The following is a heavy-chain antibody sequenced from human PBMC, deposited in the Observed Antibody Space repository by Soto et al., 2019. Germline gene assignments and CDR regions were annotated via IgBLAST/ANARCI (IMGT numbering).Heavy chain of an antibody. Sequence: QVQLVQSGAELKKPGSSVKVSCKVSGVSIKSSSITWVRQALGQGLEWMGGTIPLFGTPHYAQKFQARVTITADESTSTVYMDLSSLRSEDTAVYYCTRSSGLTNWLDPWGQGTLITVSS. J-gene: IGHJ5*02. D-gene: IGHD6-6*01. CDR2: TIPLFGTP. V-gene: IGHV1-69*12. CDR1: GVSIKSSS. CDR3: TRSSGLTNWLDP.